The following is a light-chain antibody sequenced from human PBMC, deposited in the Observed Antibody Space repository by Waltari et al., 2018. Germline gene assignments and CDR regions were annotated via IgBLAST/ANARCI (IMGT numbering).Light chain of an antibody. Sequence: SVLTQPPSVSAAAGQKVIISCSGSSSNIGRNYVSWYHQLPGTAPKILIYGNCTRPSVIPDRFSASKSGTSATLDITGLQTGDEADYYCATWDSSLSSAFFGGGTKLTVL. CDR1: SSNIGRNY. CDR3: ATWDSSLSSAF. J-gene: IGLJ2*01. CDR2: GNC. V-gene: IGLV1-51*01.